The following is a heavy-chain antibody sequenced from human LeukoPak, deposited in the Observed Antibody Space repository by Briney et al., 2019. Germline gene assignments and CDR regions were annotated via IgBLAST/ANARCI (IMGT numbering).Heavy chain of an antibody. V-gene: IGHV3-21*01. CDR3: ASWGAGGNS. CDR2: ISSSSSYI. D-gene: IGHD3-16*01. J-gene: IGHJ4*02. CDR1: GFTFSSYS. Sequence: GGPLRLSCAASGFTFSSYSMNWVRQAPGKGLEWVSSISSSSSYIYYADSVKGRFTISRDNAKNSLSLQMNSLRAEDTAVYYCASWGAGGNSWGQGTLVTVSS.